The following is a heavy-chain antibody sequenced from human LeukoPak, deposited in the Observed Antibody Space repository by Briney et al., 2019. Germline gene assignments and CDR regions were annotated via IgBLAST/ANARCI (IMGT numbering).Heavy chain of an antibody. CDR3: ARVSRLWWARDI. Sequence: PSETLSLTCAVYGGSFSVYYWSWIRQPPGKGLEWIGEINHSGSTNYNPSLKSRVNISVDTSKNQFSLKLSSVTAADTAVYYCARVSRLWWARDIWGQGTMVTVSS. CDR2: INHSGST. J-gene: IGHJ3*02. D-gene: IGHD2-21*01. CDR1: GGSFSVYY. V-gene: IGHV4-34*01.